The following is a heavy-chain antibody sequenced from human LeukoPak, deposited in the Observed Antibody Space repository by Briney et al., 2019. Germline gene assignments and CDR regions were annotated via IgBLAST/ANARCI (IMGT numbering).Heavy chain of an antibody. CDR1: GGSISSYY. CDR3: ARGPSYYDILTGYFDY. D-gene: IGHD3-9*01. J-gene: IGHJ4*02. Sequence: ASETLSLTCTVSGGSISSYYWSWIRQPPGKGLEWIGYIYYSGSTNYNPSLKSRVTISVDTSKNQFSLKLSSVTAADTAVYYCARGPSYYDILTGYFDYWGQGTLVTVSS. CDR2: IYYSGST. V-gene: IGHV4-59*01.